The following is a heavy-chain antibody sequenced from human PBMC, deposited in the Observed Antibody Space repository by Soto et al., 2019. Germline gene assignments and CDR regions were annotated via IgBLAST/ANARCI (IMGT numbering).Heavy chain of an antibody. V-gene: IGHV4-39*01. D-gene: IGHD6-13*01. Sequence: QLQLQESGPGLVKPSETLSLTCTVSGGSISSSSYYWGWIRQPPGKGLEWIGSIYYSGSTYYNPSLKSRVTISVDTSKNQFSLKLSSVTAADTAVYYCARGYSSSMSLDYWGQGTLVTVSS. J-gene: IGHJ4*02. CDR1: GGSISSSSYY. CDR3: ARGYSSSMSLDY. CDR2: IYYSGST.